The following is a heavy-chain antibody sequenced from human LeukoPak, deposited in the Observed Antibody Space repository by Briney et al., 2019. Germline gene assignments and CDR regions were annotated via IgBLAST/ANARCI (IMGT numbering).Heavy chain of an antibody. V-gene: IGHV3-66*01. D-gene: IGHD4-17*01. CDR2: IYSGGST. CDR3: ARADTTGGYYFDY. J-gene: IGHJ4*02. Sequence: GGSLRLSCAASGFTVSSNYMSWVRQAPGKGLEWVSVIYSGGSTYYADSVKGRFTISRDNSKNTLYLQMSSLRAEDTAVYYCARADTTGGYYFDYWGQGTLVTVSS. CDR1: GFTVSSNY.